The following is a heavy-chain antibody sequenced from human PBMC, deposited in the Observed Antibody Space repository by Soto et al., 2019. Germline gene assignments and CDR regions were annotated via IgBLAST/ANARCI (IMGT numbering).Heavy chain of an antibody. CDR1: GFTLTISA. CDR2: ISAGGGGT. Sequence: GSSLSLSFTCSGFTLTISAVSWFRQAPGKGLDWVSGISAGGGGTYCADSVKGRFTISRDISKNTVYLQMNGLRVEDTAVYYCAQAMGEWVESFDYWGRGTLATVST. J-gene: IGHJ4*01. V-gene: IGHV3-23*01. CDR3: AQAMGEWVESFDY. D-gene: IGHD3-16*01.